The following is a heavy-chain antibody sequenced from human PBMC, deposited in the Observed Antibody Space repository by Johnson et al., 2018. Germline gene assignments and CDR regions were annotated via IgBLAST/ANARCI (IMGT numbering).Heavy chain of an antibody. CDR3: AKLYYYGSGSFDP. D-gene: IGHD3-10*01. CDR2: ITGSGDTT. Sequence: VQLVQSGGGLVQPGGSLRLSCAASGFIFSSYAMSWVRQAPGKGLEWVSAITGSGDTTYYVDSVRGRFTISRDNSKNTLYLEMNSLRAEDMAVYYCAKLYYYGSGSFDPWGQGTLVTVSS. V-gene: IGHV3-23*04. J-gene: IGHJ4*02. CDR1: GFIFSSYA.